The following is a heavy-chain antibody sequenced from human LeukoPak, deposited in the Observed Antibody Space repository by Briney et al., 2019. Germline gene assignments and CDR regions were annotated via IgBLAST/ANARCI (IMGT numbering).Heavy chain of an antibody. Sequence: GGSLSLSCAASGVTFSTYWMGWFRLAPGKGLEWVAFIKEDGSRKYYVDSVKSRFTISRDNAQNSLNLQMNNLRVEDTAVYYCVRDRGSRAGSDYWGQGTRVTVSS. D-gene: IGHD3-10*01. CDR2: IKEDGSRK. J-gene: IGHJ4*02. V-gene: IGHV3-7*01. CDR1: GVTFSTYW. CDR3: VRDRGSRAGSDY.